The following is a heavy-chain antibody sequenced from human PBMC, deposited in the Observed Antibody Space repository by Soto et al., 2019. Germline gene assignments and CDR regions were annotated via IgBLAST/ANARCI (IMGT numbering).Heavy chain of an antibody. V-gene: IGHV4-31*03. CDR2: IYYSGST. CDR1: GGSISSGDYY. J-gene: IGHJ5*02. D-gene: IGHD3-3*01. Sequence: QVQLQESGPGLVKPSQTLSLTCTVSGGSISSGDYYWSWIRQHPGKGLEWIGYIYYSGSTYYNPSLNRRVTXSXDXXTHPFSLKLSSVPAADTAVYYGARWWSGSRQGFDPWGQGTLVTVSS. CDR3: ARWWSGSRQGFDP.